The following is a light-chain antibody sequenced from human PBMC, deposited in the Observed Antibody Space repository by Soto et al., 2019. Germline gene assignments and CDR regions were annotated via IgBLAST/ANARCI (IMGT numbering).Light chain of an antibody. J-gene: IGLJ2*01. CDR1: NIGSKS. CDR2: YDS. V-gene: IGLV3-21*04. Sequence: SYELTQPPSVSVAPGKTARITCGGNNIGSKSVHWYQQKPGQAPVVVIYYDSGRPSGIPERFSGSNSGNTATLTISRVEAGDEADYYCQVWDSSGDHPVVFGGGTKLTVL. CDR3: QVWDSSGDHPVV.